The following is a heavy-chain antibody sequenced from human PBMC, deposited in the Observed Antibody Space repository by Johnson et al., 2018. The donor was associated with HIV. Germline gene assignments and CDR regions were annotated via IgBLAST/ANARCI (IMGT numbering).Heavy chain of an antibody. Sequence: VQLVESGGGVVQPGRSLRLSCAASGFTFSSYGMHWVRQAPGKGLEWVSVIYSGGSTYYADSVRGRFTISRDNSKNTLYLQMNSLRAEDTAVYYCARENTFLDVASRGDSFDMRGQGTTVIVSS. CDR1: GFTFSSYG. CDR3: ARENTFLDVASRGDSFDM. D-gene: IGHD6-6*01. CDR2: IYSGGST. J-gene: IGHJ3*02. V-gene: IGHV3-66*01.